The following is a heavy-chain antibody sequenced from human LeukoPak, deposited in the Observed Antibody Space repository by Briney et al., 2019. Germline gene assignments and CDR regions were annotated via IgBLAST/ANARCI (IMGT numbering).Heavy chain of an antibody. CDR1: GFIFGTTS. J-gene: IGHJ1*01. CDR2: INLDGSEK. Sequence: PGGSLRLSCTGSGFIFGTTSMSWVRQVPGKGLEWVASINLDGSEKYYAGSAEGRFTISRDNAKKSLFLQMNSVRAEDTAVYYCTRDQNWGQGILVSVSS. V-gene: IGHV3-7*01. CDR3: TRDQN.